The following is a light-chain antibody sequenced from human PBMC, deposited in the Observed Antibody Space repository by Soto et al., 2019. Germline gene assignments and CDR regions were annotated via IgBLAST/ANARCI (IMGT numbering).Light chain of an antibody. Sequence: QTVVTQEPSLTVSPGGTVTLTCASSTGAVTSGYYPNWFQQKPGQAPRSLIYSTSDKQSWTPARFSGSLLGGKAALTVSGVQPEDEAEYYCLLFYNSTWVFGGGTKLTVL. CDR1: TGAVTSGYY. CDR2: STS. CDR3: LLFYNSTWV. V-gene: IGLV7-43*01. J-gene: IGLJ3*02.